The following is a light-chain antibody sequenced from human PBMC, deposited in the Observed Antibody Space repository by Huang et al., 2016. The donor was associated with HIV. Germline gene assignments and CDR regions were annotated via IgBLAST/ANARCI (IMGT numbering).Light chain of an antibody. V-gene: IGKV1-5*03. J-gene: IGKJ1*01. Sequence: DIQMTQSPSTLAASIGDRVSITCRASQSISTWLAWYQQKPGKAPKLLIYKASNLESGVPSRFSGSGSVTEFTLTINSLQPDDFATYYCQQYNNYAWTFGQGTKVEIK. CDR1: QSISTW. CDR3: QQYNNYAWT. CDR2: KAS.